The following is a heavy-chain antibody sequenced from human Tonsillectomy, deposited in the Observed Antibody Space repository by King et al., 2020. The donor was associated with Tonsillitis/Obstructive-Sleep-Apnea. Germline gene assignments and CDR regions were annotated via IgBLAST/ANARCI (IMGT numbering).Heavy chain of an antibody. CDR1: GGSFSGYY. CDR3: ARGSFTYGDQYPTYFDY. J-gene: IGHJ4*02. Sequence: VQLQQWGAGLLKPSETLSLTCAVYGGSFSGYYWSWIRQPPGKGLDWIGEINHSGSTNYNPSLKSRVTISVDTSKNQFSLKLSSVTAADTAVYYCARGSFTYGDQYPTYFDYWGQGTLVTVSS. D-gene: IGHD4-17*01. CDR2: INHSGST. V-gene: IGHV4-34*01.